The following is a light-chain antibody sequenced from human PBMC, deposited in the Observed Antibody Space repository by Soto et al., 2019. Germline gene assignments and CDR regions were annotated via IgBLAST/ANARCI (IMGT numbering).Light chain of an antibody. CDR3: QQYDSYPWT. V-gene: IGKV1-5*01. J-gene: IGKJ1*01. CDR2: GAS. CDR1: QRISSW. Sequence: SHMLQSPSPLSASVGERVTITCPASQRISSWLAWYQQKPGKAPRLLIYGASSWDSGIPSRFSGSGSGTEFTLTISSLQPEDFATYYCQQYDSYPWTFGQGTKVDIK.